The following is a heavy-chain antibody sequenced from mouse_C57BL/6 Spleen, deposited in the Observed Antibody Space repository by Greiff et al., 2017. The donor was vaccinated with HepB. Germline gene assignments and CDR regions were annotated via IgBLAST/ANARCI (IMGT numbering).Heavy chain of an antibody. J-gene: IGHJ3*01. D-gene: IGHD1-3*01. CDR1: GFTFSDYG. V-gene: IGHV5-17*01. CDR3: ARRELQGGFAY. CDR2: ISSGSSTI. Sequence: EVKLMESGAGFVKPGGSLKLSCAASGFTFSDYGMHWVRQAPEKGLEWVAYISSGSSTIYYADTVKGRFTISKDNAKNTLCRQMTSLRSEDTDMYYCARRELQGGFAYWGQGTLVTVSA.